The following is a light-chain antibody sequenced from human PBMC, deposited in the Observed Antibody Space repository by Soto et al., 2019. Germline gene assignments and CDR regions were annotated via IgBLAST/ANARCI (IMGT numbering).Light chain of an antibody. CDR3: SSYTSSSTRV. CDR2: EVS. J-gene: IGLJ3*02. CDR1: SSDVGGYNY. Sequence: LTQPASVSGSPGQSITISCTGTSSDVGGYNYVSWYQQHPAKAPKLMIYEVSNRPSGVSNRFSGSKSGNTASLTSSGLQAEDEADYYCSSYTSSSTRVFGGGTK. V-gene: IGLV2-14*01.